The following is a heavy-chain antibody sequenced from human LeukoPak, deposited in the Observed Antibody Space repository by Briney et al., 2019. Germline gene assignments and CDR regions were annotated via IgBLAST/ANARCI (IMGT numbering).Heavy chain of an antibody. CDR1: GFTVSSNY. CDR3: ARQYYDSSGRGAFDI. D-gene: IGHD3-22*01. Sequence: GGSLRPSCAASGFTVSSNYMSWVRQAPGKGLEWVSVIYSGGSTYYADSVKGRFTISRDNSKNTLYLQMNSLRAEDTAVYYCARQYYDSSGRGAFDIWGQGTMVTISS. J-gene: IGHJ3*02. V-gene: IGHV3-53*01. CDR2: IYSGGST.